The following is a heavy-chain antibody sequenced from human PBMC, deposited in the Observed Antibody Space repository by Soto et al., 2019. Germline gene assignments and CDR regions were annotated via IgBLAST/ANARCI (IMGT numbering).Heavy chain of an antibody. Sequence: SETLSLTCTVSGGSISSYYWIWIRQPPGKGLEWIGCIYYSGGTNYNPSLKSRVTISVDTSKNQFSLKLSSVTAADTAVYYCASRDGYFDYWGQGTLVTVSS. CDR2: IYYSGGT. CDR1: GGSISSYY. J-gene: IGHJ4*02. V-gene: IGHV4-59*01. CDR3: ASRDGYFDY.